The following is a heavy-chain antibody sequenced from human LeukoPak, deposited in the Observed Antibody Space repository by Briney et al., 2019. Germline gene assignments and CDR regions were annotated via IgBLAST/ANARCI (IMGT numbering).Heavy chain of an antibody. D-gene: IGHD4-17*01. V-gene: IGHV7-4-1*02. CDR3: ARDQIRTTVTSNDDRVPFDY. Sequence: ASVNLSCKASGYTFISYAMNWVRQSPGQGLEGLGWINTNIGNPPHAPGFPARFVFSLETSVSTPYLPISSLKAEDNAVYYCARDQIRTTVTSNDDRVPFDYWGQGTLVTVSS. CDR2: INTNIGNP. J-gene: IGHJ4*02. CDR1: GYTFISYA.